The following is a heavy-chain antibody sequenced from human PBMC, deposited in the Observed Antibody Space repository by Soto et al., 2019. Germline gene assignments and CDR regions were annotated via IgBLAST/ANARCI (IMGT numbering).Heavy chain of an antibody. CDR3: ARDNDRPQLGGNYYYVLDV. CDR2: IMPVFRTP. D-gene: IGHD2-8*01. Sequence: QVQLEQSGAEVKKPGSSVKVSCKASGGTFRTAAISWVRQAPGQGLEWMGGIMPVFRTPDYAQKFQGRVTITADESPTAGYMELSGLRSDDTAVYYCARDNDRPQLGGNYYYVLDVWGQGTALTVSS. CDR1: GGTFRTAA. J-gene: IGHJ6*02. V-gene: IGHV1-69*12.